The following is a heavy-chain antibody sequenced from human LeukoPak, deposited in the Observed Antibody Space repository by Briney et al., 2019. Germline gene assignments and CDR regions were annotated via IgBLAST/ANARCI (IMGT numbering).Heavy chain of an antibody. CDR3: AKDLGDILTGHGGVFDY. CDR1: GFTFSSYG. D-gene: IGHD3-9*01. CDR2: IRYDGSNK. V-gene: IGHV3-30*02. J-gene: IGHJ4*02. Sequence: TGGSLRLSCAASGFTFSSYGMHWVRQAPGKGLEWVAFIRYDGSNKYYADSVKGRFTISRDNSKNTLYLQMNSLRAEDTAVYYCAKDLGDILTGHGGVFDYWGQRTLVTVSS.